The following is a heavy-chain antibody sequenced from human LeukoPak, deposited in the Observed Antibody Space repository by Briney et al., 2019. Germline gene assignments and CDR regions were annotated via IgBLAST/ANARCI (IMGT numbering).Heavy chain of an antibody. CDR3: AREFRVRYCSSTSCYGERYYYYYYMDV. D-gene: IGHD2-2*01. J-gene: IGHJ6*03. CDR1: GYTFTGYY. V-gene: IGHV1-2*02. CDR2: INPNSGGT. Sequence: ASVKVSCKASGYTFTGYYMHWVRQAPGQGLEWMGWINPNSGGTNYAQRFQGRVTMTSDTSIRTAYMELRRLRSEDTAVYYCAREFRVRYCSSTSCYGERYYYYYYMDVWGKGTTVTISS.